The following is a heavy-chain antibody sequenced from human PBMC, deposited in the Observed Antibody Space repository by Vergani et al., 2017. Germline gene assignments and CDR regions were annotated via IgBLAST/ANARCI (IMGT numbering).Heavy chain of an antibody. V-gene: IGHV3-33*01. Sequence: QVQLVESGGGVVQPGRSLRLSCAASGFTFSSYGMHRVRQAPGKGLEWVAVIWYDGSNKYYADSVKGRFTISRDNSKNTLYLQMNSLRAEDSAVYYCARDRSGYSPNFDYWGQGTLVTVSS. J-gene: IGHJ4*02. CDR3: ARDRSGYSPNFDY. CDR2: IWYDGSNK. D-gene: IGHD3-22*01. CDR1: GFTFSSYG.